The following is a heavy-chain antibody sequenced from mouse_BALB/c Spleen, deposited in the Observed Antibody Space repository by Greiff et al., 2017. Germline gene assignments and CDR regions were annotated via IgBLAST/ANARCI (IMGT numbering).Heavy chain of an antibody. CDR2: IDPSDSET. CDR1: GYSFTSYW. D-gene: IGHD2-14*01. J-gene: IGHJ3*01. Sequence: VQLQESGPQLVRPGASVKISCKASGYSFTSYWMHWVKQRPGQGLEWIGMIDPSDSETRLNQKFKDKATLTVDKSSSTAYMQLSSPTSEDSAVYYCASKRYDGFAYWGQGTLVTVSA. V-gene: IGHV1S126*01. CDR3: ASKRYDGFAY.